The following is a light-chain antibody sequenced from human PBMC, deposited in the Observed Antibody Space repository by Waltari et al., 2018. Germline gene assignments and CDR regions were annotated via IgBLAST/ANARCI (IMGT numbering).Light chain of an antibody. Sequence: QSALTQTATVTCSPAQSITISYIGTRSDIGQYNRVFWYQQHPGKAPTLIIYDVNKRPSGVSNRFSGSKSGNTAFLTISGLQTADEADYYCSSYAGSAISVFGGGTKLTVL. V-gene: IGLV2-23*02. CDR3: SSYAGSAISV. J-gene: IGLJ3*02. CDR1: RSDIGQYNR. CDR2: DVN.